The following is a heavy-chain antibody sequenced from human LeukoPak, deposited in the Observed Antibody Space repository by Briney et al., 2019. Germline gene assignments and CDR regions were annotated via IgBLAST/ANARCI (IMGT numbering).Heavy chain of an antibody. CDR3: AREYSSSSGWFDP. D-gene: IGHD6-6*01. CDR1: GGSFSGYY. CDR2: INHSGST. J-gene: IGHJ5*02. Sequence: SSETLSLTCAVYGGSFSGYYWSWIRQPPGKGLEWIGEINHSGSTNYSPSLKSRVTISVDTSKNQFSLKLSSVTAADTAVYYCAREYSSSSGWFDPWGQGTLVTVSS. V-gene: IGHV4-34*01.